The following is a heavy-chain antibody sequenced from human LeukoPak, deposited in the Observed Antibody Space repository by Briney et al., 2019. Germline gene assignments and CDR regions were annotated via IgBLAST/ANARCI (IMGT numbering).Heavy chain of an antibody. CDR3: ARESYQDYSSSSPYGMDV. J-gene: IGHJ6*02. CDR1: GGSISSYY. D-gene: IGHD6-6*01. Sequence: SETLSLTCTVSGGSISSYYWSWIRKPPGKGLEWIGYIYYSGSTNYNPSLKSRVTISVDTSKNQFSLKLSSVTAADTAVYYCARESYQDYSSSSPYGMDVWGQGTTVTVSS. V-gene: IGHV4-59*01. CDR2: IYYSGST.